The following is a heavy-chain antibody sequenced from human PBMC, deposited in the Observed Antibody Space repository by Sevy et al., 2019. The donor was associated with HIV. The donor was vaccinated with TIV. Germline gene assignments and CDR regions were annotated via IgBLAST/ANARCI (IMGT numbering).Heavy chain of an antibody. CDR1: GYSFTNYW. D-gene: IGHD1-26*01. CDR2: IYPGESDT. Sequence: GESLKISCKGSGYSFTNYWIGWVRQMPGKGLEWMGIIYPGESDTRHSPSFQGQVTISVDKSISTAYLQGSSLKASDTAMFYCARRVGDGYNVFDYWGQGTLVTVSS. J-gene: IGHJ4*02. V-gene: IGHV5-51*01. CDR3: ARRVGDGYNVFDY.